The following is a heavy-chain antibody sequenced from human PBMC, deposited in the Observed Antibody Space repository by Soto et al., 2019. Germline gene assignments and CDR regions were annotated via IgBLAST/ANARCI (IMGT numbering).Heavy chain of an antibody. CDR2: IYHSGST. D-gene: IGHD3-22*01. J-gene: IGHJ5*02. Sequence: PSETLSLTCAVSGASINSAGSSWSWMRQPPGKGLEWIGYIYHSGSTYYSPSLMGRVTISVDRSNNQFSLRLSSVTAADTAVYYCARRFQDSFQSSGGGWFDPWGQRTLVTLSS. V-gene: IGHV4-30-2*01. CDR1: GASINSAGSS. CDR3: ARRFQDSFQSSGGGWFDP.